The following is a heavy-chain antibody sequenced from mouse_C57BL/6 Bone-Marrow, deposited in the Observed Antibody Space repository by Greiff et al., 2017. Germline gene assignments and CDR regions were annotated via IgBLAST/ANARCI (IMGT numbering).Heavy chain of an antibody. Sequence: EVKLVESGAELVRPGASVKLSCTASGFNIKDDYKHWVKQRPEQGLEWIGWIDPENGDTEYASKFQGKATITVDTSSNTAYLQLSSLTSEDTAVYYCTRIAYWGQGTLVTVSA. J-gene: IGHJ3*01. V-gene: IGHV14-4*01. CDR2: IDPENGDT. CDR1: GFNIKDDY. CDR3: TRIAY.